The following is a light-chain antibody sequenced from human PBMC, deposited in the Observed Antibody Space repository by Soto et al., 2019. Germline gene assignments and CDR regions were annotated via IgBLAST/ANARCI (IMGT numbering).Light chain of an antibody. CDR1: SSDVGGYNF. Sequence: QSALTQPASVSGSPGQSITISCTGTSSDVGGYNFVSWYQQHPGKAPTPMTYDVTNPPSGVSNRFSGSKSGNTASLTISGLQAEDEADYYCSSYTNRNTLVFGGGTKVTVL. CDR2: DVT. J-gene: IGLJ2*01. V-gene: IGLV2-14*03. CDR3: SSYTNRNTLV.